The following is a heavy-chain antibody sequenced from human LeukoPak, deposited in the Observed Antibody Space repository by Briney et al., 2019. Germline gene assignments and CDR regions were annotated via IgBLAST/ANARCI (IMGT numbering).Heavy chain of an antibody. CDR2: IYYSGST. Sequence: SETLSLTCTVSGGSISRYYWSWIRQPPGKGLEWIGYIYYSGSTNYNPSLKSRVTISVDTSKNQFSLKLSSVTAADTAVYYCARSPVVPAARGLNWFDPWGQGTLVTVSS. CDR3: ARSPVVPAARGLNWFDP. V-gene: IGHV4-59*01. CDR1: GGSISRYY. J-gene: IGHJ5*02. D-gene: IGHD2-2*01.